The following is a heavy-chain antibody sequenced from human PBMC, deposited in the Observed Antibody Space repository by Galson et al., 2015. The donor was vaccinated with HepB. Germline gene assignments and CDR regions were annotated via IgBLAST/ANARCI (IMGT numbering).Heavy chain of an antibody. CDR2: ISGSGGST. D-gene: IGHD2-15*01. Sequence: SLRLSCAASGFTFSSYAMSWVRQAPGKGLEWVSAISGSGGSTYYADSVKGRFTISRDNSKNTLYLQMNSLRAEDTAVYYCAKDRKSPWEYCSGGSCYSLYFDYWGQGTPGHRLL. CDR1: GFTFSSYA. CDR3: AKDRKSPWEYCSGGSCYSLYFDY. J-gene: IGHJ4*02. V-gene: IGHV3-23*01.